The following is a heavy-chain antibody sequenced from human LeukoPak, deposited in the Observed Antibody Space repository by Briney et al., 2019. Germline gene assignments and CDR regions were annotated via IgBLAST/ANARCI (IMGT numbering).Heavy chain of an antibody. CDR2: IYHSGST. CDR1: GYSFSSCYY. D-gene: IGHD4-17*01. CDR3: AREGSSTVTTWMYYFDY. J-gene: IGHJ4*02. Sequence: SETLSLTCTVSGYSFSSCYYWGWLRQPPGKVLEWIGSIYHSGSTYYNPSLKSRVTISVDTSKNQFSLQLSSVTAADTAVYYCAREGSSTVTTWMYYFDYWGQGTLVTVSS. V-gene: IGHV4-38-2*02.